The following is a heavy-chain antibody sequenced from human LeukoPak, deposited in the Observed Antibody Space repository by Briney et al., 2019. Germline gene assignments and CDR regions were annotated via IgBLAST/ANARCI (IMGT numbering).Heavy chain of an antibody. V-gene: IGHV4-59*01. CDR3: ARETPEIGNGNYLRHWAFDI. D-gene: IGHD3-22*01. CDR2: IYYSGST. Sequence: SETLSLTCTVSGGSISSYYWSWIRQPPGKGLEWIGYIYYSGSTNYNPSLKSRVTVSLDTSKNQFSLNLRSVTAADTAVYFCARETPEIGNGNYLRHWAFDIWGQGTLVTVSS. J-gene: IGHJ3*02. CDR1: GGSISSYY.